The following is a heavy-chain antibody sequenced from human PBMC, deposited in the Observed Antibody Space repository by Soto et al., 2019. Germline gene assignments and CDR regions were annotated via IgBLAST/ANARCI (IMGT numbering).Heavy chain of an antibody. J-gene: IGHJ6*03. Sequence: SETLSLTCTVSGGSISSGGYYWSWIRQHPGKGLEWIGYIYYSGSTYYNPSLKSRVTISVDTSKNQFSLKLSSVTAADTAVYYCASGSSGWYYYYMDVWGKGTTVTVSS. CDR1: GGSISSGGYY. D-gene: IGHD6-19*01. V-gene: IGHV4-31*03. CDR2: IYYSGST. CDR3: ASGSSGWYYYYMDV.